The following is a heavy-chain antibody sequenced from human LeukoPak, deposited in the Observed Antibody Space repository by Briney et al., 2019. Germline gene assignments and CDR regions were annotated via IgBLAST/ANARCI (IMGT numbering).Heavy chain of an antibody. J-gene: IGHJ4*02. D-gene: IGHD3-3*01. CDR3: AKAASGYDFWSGYYRESFWDY. V-gene: IGHV3-23*01. CDR1: GFTFSSYA. Sequence: GGSLRLSCAASGFTFSSYAMSWVRQAPGKGLEWVSAISGSGGSTYYADSVKGRLTISRDNSKNTLYLQMNSLRAEDTAVYYCAKAASGYDFWSGYYRESFWDYWGQGTLVTVSS. CDR2: ISGSGGST.